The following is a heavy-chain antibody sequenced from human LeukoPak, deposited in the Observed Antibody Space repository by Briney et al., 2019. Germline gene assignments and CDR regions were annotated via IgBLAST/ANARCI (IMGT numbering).Heavy chain of an antibody. J-gene: IGHJ5*02. V-gene: IGHV4-39*01. CDR3: ADTQTYYYDISGLNWFDP. Sequence: SETMSLTSTVAGGFISSITDCWDWTRHPPWKGLEWFGTIFHSGITYYNPSLKSRVTMSVDTSKNQFSLKLSSVTAATTAVYYCADTQTYYYDISGLNWFDPWGEGTLVTVSS. CDR1: GGFISSITDC. D-gene: IGHD3-22*01. CDR2: IFHSGIT.